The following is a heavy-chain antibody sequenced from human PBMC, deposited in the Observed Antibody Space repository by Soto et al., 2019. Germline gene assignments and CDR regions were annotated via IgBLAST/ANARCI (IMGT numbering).Heavy chain of an antibody. CDR3: ARDPSFTVVTLVDY. J-gene: IGHJ4*02. CDR1: GFTFSDYY. Sequence: QVQLVESGGGLVKPGGSLRLSCAASGFTFSDYYMNWIRHAPGKGLEWVSYISSSSSYTNYADSVKGRFTISRDNAKNSLYLQMNSLRAEDTAVYYCARDPSFTVVTLVDYWGQGTLVTVSS. D-gene: IGHD2-15*01. V-gene: IGHV3-11*05. CDR2: ISSSSSYT.